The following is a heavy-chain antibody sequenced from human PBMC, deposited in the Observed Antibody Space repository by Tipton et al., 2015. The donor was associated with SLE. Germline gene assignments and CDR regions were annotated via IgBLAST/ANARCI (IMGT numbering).Heavy chain of an antibody. Sequence: TLSLTCTVSGGSISSYYWSWLWQPPGKGLEWIGSIYYSGSTNYNPSLKSRVTISVDTSKNQFSLKLSSVTAADTAVYYCARGSSLGYDAFDIWGQGTMVTVSS. CDR2: IYYSGST. J-gene: IGHJ3*02. CDR3: ARGSSLGYDAFDI. CDR1: GGSISSYY. D-gene: IGHD6-6*01. V-gene: IGHV4-59*01.